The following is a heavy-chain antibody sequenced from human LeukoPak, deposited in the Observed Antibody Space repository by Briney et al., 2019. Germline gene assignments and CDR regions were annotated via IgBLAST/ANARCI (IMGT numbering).Heavy chain of an antibody. D-gene: IGHD3-10*01. CDR1: GGSISSSSYY. CDR2: IYCSGST. J-gene: IGHJ5*02. CDR3: ATRVRGGYNWFDP. V-gene: IGHV4-39*07. Sequence: SETLSLTCTVSGGSISSSSYYWGWIRQPPGKGLEWIGSIYCSGSTYYNPSLKSRVTISVDTSKNQFSLKLSSVTAADTAVYYCATRVRGGYNWFDPWGQGTLVTVSS.